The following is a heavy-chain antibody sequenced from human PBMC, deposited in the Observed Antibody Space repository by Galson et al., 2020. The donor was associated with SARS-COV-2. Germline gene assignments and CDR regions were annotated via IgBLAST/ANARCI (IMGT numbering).Heavy chain of an antibody. J-gene: IGHJ4*02. Sequence: GGCLRLSCAASGFTFSTCAMHWVRQAPGKGLEWVAIISYDGSRKYYVDSVKGRLTISRDNSKNMLYLQMINVRPEDTAVYYCAKGNLDFEAGLDYWGQGTLVAVSA. V-gene: IGHV3-30*18. CDR3: AKGNLDFEAGLDY. CDR2: ISYDGSRK. CDR1: GFTFSTCA. D-gene: IGHD3-9*01.